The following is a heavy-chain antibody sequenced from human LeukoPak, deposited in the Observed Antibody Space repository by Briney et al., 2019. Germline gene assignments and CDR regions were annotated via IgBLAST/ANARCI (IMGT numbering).Heavy chain of an antibody. D-gene: IGHD3-3*01. CDR2: ISWNSGSI. Sequence: GGSLRLSCAASGFTFDDYAMHWVRQAPGKGLEWVSGISWNSGSIGYADSVKGRFTISRDNAKNSLYLQMNSLRAEDTALYYCTKDIEEETPFGYFQHWGQGTLVTVSS. V-gene: IGHV3-9*01. J-gene: IGHJ1*01. CDR1: GFTFDDYA. CDR3: TKDIEEETPFGYFQH.